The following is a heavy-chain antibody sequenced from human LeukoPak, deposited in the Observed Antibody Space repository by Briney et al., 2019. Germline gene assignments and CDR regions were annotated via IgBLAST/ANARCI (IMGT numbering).Heavy chain of an antibody. CDR2: IYTSGST. CDR3: ARDLPGIYDSSGYDNWFDP. V-gene: IGHV4-4*07. J-gene: IGHJ5*02. Sequence: SETLSLTCTVSGGSISSYYWSWIRQPAGKGLEWIGRIYTSGSTHYNPSLKSRVTMSVDTSKNQFSLKLSSVTAADTAVYYCARDLPGIYDSSGYDNWFDPWGQGTLVTVSS. CDR1: GGSISSYY. D-gene: IGHD3-22*01.